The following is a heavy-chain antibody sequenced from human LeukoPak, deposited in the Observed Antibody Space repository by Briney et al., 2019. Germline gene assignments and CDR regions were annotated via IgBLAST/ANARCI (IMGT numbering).Heavy chain of an antibody. CDR3: ARGGIAAAGTALFDY. CDR2: IYYSGST. Sequence: SETLSLTCTVSGGSISSYYWSWIRQPPGKGLEWIGYIYYSGSTNYNPSLKSRVTISVDTSKNQFSLKLSSVIAADTAVYYCARGGIAAAGTALFDYWGQGTLVTVSS. V-gene: IGHV4-59*01. J-gene: IGHJ4*02. D-gene: IGHD6-13*01. CDR1: GGSISSYY.